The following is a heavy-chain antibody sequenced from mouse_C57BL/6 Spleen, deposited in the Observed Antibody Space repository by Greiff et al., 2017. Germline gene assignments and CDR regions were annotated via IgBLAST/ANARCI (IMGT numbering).Heavy chain of an antibody. J-gene: IGHJ2*01. Sequence: QVQLQQPGAELVKPGASVKLSCKASGYTFTSYWMQWVKQRPGQGLEWIGEIDPSDSYTNYNQKFKGKATLAVDTSSSTAYMQLSSLTSEDSAVYYCARSETTVVAFDYWGQGTTLTVSS. CDR3: ARSETTVVAFDY. D-gene: IGHD1-1*01. CDR2: IDPSDSYT. V-gene: IGHV1-50*01. CDR1: GYTFTSYW.